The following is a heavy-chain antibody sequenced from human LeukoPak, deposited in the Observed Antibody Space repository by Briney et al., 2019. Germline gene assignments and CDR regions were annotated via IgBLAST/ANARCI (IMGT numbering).Heavy chain of an antibody. CDR3: ARSAVGTSCCTAVDY. Sequence: GGSLRLSCAAPGFTFSTYAMTWVRQAPGKGLEWVSGISTSGDRTYYADSVKGRFTISRDNSKNTLYLQMNSLRAEDTAEYYCARSAVGTSCCTAVDYWGQGTLVTVSS. CDR1: GFTFSTYA. D-gene: IGHD1-26*01. CDR2: ISTSGDRT. V-gene: IGHV3-23*01. J-gene: IGHJ4*02.